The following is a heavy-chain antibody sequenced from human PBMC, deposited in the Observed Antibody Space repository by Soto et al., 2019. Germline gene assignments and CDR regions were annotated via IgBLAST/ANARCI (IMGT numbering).Heavy chain of an antibody. J-gene: IGHJ4*02. CDR3: ARDIPESLSFDY. Sequence: ASVKVSCKASGYTFTSYAMHWVRQAPGQRLEWMGWINAGNGNTKYSQKFQGRVTITRDTSASTAYMELSSLRSEDTAVCYCARDIPESLSFDYWGQGTLVTVSS. CDR2: INAGNGNT. CDR1: GYTFTSYA. V-gene: IGHV1-3*01.